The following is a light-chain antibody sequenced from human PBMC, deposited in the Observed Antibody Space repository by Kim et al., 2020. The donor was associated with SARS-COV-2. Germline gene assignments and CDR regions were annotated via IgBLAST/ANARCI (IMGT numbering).Light chain of an antibody. CDR3: QQYGSPPPLT. CDR1: QLVHSNY. Sequence: PGETAPLSCRASQLVHSNYLAWYRQRRGQAPTLLIYGATRRATGVPDRFRGSGSGADFTLTISGLEPEDFAVYYCQQYGSPPPLTFGGGTKVDIK. V-gene: IGKV3-20*01. CDR2: GAT. J-gene: IGKJ4*01.